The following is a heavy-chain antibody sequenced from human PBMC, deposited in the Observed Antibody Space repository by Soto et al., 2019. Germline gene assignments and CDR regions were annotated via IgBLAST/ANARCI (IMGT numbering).Heavy chain of an antibody. Sequence: GGSLRLSCAASGFPFSSYAMSWVRQASGKGLEWVSAISGSGGSTYYADSVKGRFTISRDNSKNTLYLQMNSLRAEDTAVYYCAKDRRRYYDSSGYFNYWGQGTLVTVSS. D-gene: IGHD3-22*01. CDR1: GFPFSSYA. CDR2: ISGSGGST. CDR3: AKDRRRYYDSSGYFNY. V-gene: IGHV3-23*01. J-gene: IGHJ4*02.